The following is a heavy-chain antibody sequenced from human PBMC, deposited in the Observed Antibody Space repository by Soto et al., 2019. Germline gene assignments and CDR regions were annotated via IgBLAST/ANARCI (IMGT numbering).Heavy chain of an antibody. CDR2: IYYSGST. Sequence: NPSETLSLTCTVSGGSISSYYWSWIRQPPGKGLEWIGYIYYSGSTNYNPSLKSRVTISVDTSKNQFSLHLNSVTPEDTAVYYCAREFPYYVSSDSYLDYWGQGALVTVSS. D-gene: IGHD3-16*01. J-gene: IGHJ4*02. V-gene: IGHV4-59*12. CDR1: GGSISSYY. CDR3: AREFPYYVSSDSYLDY.